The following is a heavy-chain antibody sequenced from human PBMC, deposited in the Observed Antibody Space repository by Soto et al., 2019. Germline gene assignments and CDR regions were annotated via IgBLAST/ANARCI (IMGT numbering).Heavy chain of an antibody. V-gene: IGHV3-48*03. D-gene: IGHD2-21*02. CDR1: GFTFSSYE. CDR3: ARVGFVSLPDY. Sequence: SLRLSCAASGFTFSSYEMNWVRQAPGKGLEWVSYISSSGSTIYYADSVKGRFTISRDNAKNSLYLQMNSLRAEDTAVYYCARVGFVSLPDYWGQGTLVTVSS. CDR2: ISSSGSTI. J-gene: IGHJ4*02.